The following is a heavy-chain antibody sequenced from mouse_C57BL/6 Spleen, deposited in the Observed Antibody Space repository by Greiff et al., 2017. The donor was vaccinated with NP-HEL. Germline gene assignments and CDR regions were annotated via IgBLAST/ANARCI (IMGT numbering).Heavy chain of an antibody. J-gene: IGHJ2*01. D-gene: IGHD2-1*01. Sequence: VQLQQSGPELVKPGASVKISCKASGYAFSSSWLNWVKQSPGKGLEWIGRIYPGDGDTNYNGKFKGKATLTADKSSSTAYMQLSSLTSEDSAVYFCARSYGNYFDYWGQGTTLTVSS. V-gene: IGHV1-82*01. CDR1: GYAFSSSW. CDR3: ARSYGNYFDY. CDR2: IYPGDGDT.